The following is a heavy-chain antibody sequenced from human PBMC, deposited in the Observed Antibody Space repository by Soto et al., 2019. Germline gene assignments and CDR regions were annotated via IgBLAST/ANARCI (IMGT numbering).Heavy chain of an antibody. J-gene: IGHJ6*02. CDR3: ASTVTTRYYYYGMDV. D-gene: IGHD4-17*01. CDR2: IYYSGST. Sequence: PSETLSLTCTVSGGSISSGGYYWSWIRQHPGKGLEWIGYIYYSGSTYYNPSLKSRVTISVDTSKNQFSLKLSSVTAADTAVYYCASTVTTRYYYYGMDVWGQGTTVT. CDR1: GGSISSGGYY. V-gene: IGHV4-31*03.